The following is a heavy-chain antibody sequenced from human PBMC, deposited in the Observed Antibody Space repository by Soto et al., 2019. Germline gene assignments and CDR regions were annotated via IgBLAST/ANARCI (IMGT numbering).Heavy chain of an antibody. J-gene: IGHJ6*02. D-gene: IGHD3-22*01. Sequence: GGSLRLSCAASGFTFSNAWMNWVRQAPGKGLEWVGRIKSKTDGGTTDYAAPVKGRFTISRDDSKNTLYVQMNSLKIEDTAVYYCTTLGHYYDSSPLDVWGRGTTVTVSS. CDR1: GFTFSNAW. CDR3: TTLGHYYDSSPLDV. V-gene: IGHV3-15*07. CDR2: IKSKTDGGTT.